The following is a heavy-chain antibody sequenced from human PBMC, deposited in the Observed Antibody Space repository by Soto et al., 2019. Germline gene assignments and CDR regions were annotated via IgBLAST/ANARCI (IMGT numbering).Heavy chain of an antibody. CDR3: TADGCSDGSCFPGHY. J-gene: IGHJ4*02. Sequence: XASLRLSCEASAFSFTKAWMSWVRQAPGKGLEWVGRIKSKTDGGTTDYAAPVKGRFTISRDDSKNTLYLHMNSLITEDTAVYFCTADGCSDGSCFPGHYWGQGTLVTVSS. V-gene: IGHV3-15*01. CDR2: IKSKTDGGTT. CDR1: AFSFTKAW. D-gene: IGHD2-15*01.